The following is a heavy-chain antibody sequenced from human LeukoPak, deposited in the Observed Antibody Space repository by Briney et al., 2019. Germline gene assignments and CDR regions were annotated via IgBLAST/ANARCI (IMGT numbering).Heavy chain of an antibody. CDR2: INPSGGST. Sequence: ASVKVSCKASGYTFTSYYMHWVRQAPGQGLEWTGIINPSGGSTSYAQKFQGRVTMTRDTSTSTVYLELSSLRSEDTAVYYCAREIAGAVAGVNWFDPWGQGTLVTVSS. CDR1: GYTFTSYY. CDR3: AREIAGAVAGVNWFDP. J-gene: IGHJ5*02. D-gene: IGHD6-19*01. V-gene: IGHV1-46*01.